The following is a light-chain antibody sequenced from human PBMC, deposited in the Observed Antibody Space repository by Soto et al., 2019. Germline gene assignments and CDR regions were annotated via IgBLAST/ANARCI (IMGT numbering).Light chain of an antibody. CDR3: QQYNNWPQT. CDR2: EVS. Sequence: DIVMTQTPLSLSVTPGQPASISCKSSQSLLHNDGKTYLYWYLQKPGQPPQLLIYEVSNRFSGVPDRFSGSGSATEFTLTISSLQSDDFAVYYCQQYNNWPQTFGQGTKVDIK. J-gene: IGKJ1*01. CDR1: QSLLHNDGKTY. V-gene: IGKV2D-29*01.